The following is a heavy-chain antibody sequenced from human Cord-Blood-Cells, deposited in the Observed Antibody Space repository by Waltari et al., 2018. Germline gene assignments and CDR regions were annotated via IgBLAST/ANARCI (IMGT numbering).Heavy chain of an antibody. CDR1: GLTFSSYS. J-gene: IGHJ4*02. V-gene: IGHV3-21*01. CDR2: ISSSGSST. D-gene: IGHD1-1*01. Sequence: EVQLVESGGGLVKPGGSLSLSCAASGLTFSSYSMNWVRQAPGNGLEGVSSISSSGSSTYYADSVKGRFTISRDNAKNSLYLQMNSLRAEDTAVYYCARADRERRIDYWGQGTLVTVSS. CDR3: ARADRERRIDY.